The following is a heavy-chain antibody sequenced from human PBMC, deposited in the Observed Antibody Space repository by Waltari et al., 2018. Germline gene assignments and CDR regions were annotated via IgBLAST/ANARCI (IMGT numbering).Heavy chain of an antibody. CDR3: ASLSNCSGGSCYSTLGYYYYYMDV. CDR2: IYYSGST. J-gene: IGHJ6*03. CDR1: GGSISSSSYY. V-gene: IGHV4-39*07. Sequence: QLQLQESGPGLVKPSETLSLTCTVSGGSISSSSYYWGWIRQPPGKGLEWIGSIYYSGSTYYNPSLKSRVTISVDTSKNQFSLKLSSVTAADTAVYYCASLSNCSGGSCYSTLGYYYYYMDVWGKGTTVTISS. D-gene: IGHD2-15*01.